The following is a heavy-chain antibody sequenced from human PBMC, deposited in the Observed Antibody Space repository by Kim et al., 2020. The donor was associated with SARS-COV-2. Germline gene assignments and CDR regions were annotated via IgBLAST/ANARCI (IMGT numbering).Heavy chain of an antibody. CDR3: AKFYVVTGTRPFFAS. J-gene: IGHJ4*02. V-gene: IGHV3-23*01. CDR2: VGGSDGGT. D-gene: IGHD2-15*01. Sequence: GGSLRLSCAASGFTFSTFGMSWVRQAPGKGLEWVSGVGGSDGGTYYTDSVKGRFTISRDNSKNTLYLQMNSLRAEDTAVYYCAKFYVVTGTRPFFASWGQGTLVTVSS. CDR1: GFTFSTFG.